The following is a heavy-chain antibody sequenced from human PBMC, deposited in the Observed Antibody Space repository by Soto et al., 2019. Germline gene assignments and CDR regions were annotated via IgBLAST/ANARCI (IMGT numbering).Heavy chain of an antibody. CDR3: ARDRYDYVWGSPAVRYYYYGMDV. J-gene: IGHJ6*02. CDR2: ISSSSSYI. Sequence: GGSLRLSCAASGFTFSSYSMNWVRQAPGKGLEWVSSISSSSSYIYYADSVKGRFTISRDNAKNSLYLQMNSLRAEDTAVYYCARDRYDYVWGSPAVRYYYYGMDVWGQGTTVTVSS. D-gene: IGHD3-16*01. V-gene: IGHV3-21*01. CDR1: GFTFSSYS.